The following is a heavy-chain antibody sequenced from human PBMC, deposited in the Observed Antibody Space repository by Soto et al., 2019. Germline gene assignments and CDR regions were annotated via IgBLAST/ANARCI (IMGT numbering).Heavy chain of an antibody. V-gene: IGHV3-30*18. CDR2: ISYDGSNK. Sequence: QVQLVESGGGVVQPGRSLRLSCAASGFTFSSYGMHWVRQAPGKGLEWVAVISYDGSNKYYADSVKGRFTISRDNSKNTLYLQMNSLRAEDTAVYYCAKESPVTTFKYYFDYWGQGTLVTVSS. D-gene: IGHD4-4*01. CDR1: GFTFSSYG. CDR3: AKESPVTTFKYYFDY. J-gene: IGHJ4*02.